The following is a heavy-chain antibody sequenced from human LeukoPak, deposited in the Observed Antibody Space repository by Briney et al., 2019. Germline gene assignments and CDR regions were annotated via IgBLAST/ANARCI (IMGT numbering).Heavy chain of an antibody. CDR1: GFTFTSYA. V-gene: IGHV3-23*01. CDR2: ISGSGNNT. J-gene: IGHJ4*02. CDR3: VSEYDFWSGYSTLFDY. D-gene: IGHD3-3*01. Sequence: PGGSLRLSCAASGFTFTSYAMSWVRQAPGKGLEWVSAISGSGNNTYYADSVKGRFTTSRDNSKNTVYLQMNSLRAEDTAVYYCVSEYDFWSGYSTLFDYWGQGTLVTVSS.